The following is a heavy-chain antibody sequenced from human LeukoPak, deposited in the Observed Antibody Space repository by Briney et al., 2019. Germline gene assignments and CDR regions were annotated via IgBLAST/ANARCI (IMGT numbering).Heavy chain of an antibody. V-gene: IGHV3-30-3*01. CDR2: ISYDGSNK. CDR1: GFTFSSYA. J-gene: IGHJ4*02. CDR3: ARAVAGTFLDY. Sequence: GGSLRLSCAASGFTFSSYAMHWVRQAPGKGLEWVAVISYDGSNKYYADSVKGRFTISRDNSKNTLYLQMNSLRAEDTAVYYCARAVAGTFLDYWGQGTLVTVSS. D-gene: IGHD6-19*01.